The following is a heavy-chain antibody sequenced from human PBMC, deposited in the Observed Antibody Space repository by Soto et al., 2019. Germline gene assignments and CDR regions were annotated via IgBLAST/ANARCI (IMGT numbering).Heavy chain of an antibody. CDR3: ASGWLLFGELFEAFDI. D-gene: IGHD3-10*01. CDR1: GFTFSSYA. CDR2: ISYDGSNK. J-gene: IGHJ3*02. V-gene: IGHV3-30-3*01. Sequence: QVQLVESGGGVVQPGRSLRLSCAASGFTFSSYAMHWVRQAPGKGLEWVAVISYDGSNKYYADSVKGGFTISRDNSKNTLYLHMNSLRSEDTAVYYCASGWLLFGELFEAFDIWGQGTMVTVSS.